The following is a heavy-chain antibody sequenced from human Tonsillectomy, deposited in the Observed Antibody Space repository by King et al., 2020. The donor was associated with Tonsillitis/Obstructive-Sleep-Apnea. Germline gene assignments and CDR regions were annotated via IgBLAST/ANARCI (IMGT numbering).Heavy chain of an antibody. J-gene: IGHJ4*02. V-gene: IGHV4-31*03. Sequence: VQLQESGPGLVKPSQTLSLTCTVSGGSISSGGYYWRWIRQHPGKGLEWIGYIYYSGSTYYNPSLKSRVTISVDTSKNQFSLKLSSVTAADTAVYYCAATYYYGSGSYYAIDYWGQGTLVTVSS. CDR1: GGSISSGGYY. CDR2: IYYSGST. D-gene: IGHD3-10*01. CDR3: AATYYYGSGSYYAIDY.